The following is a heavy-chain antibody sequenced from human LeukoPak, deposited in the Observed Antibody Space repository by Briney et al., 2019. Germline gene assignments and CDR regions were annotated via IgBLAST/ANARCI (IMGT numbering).Heavy chain of an antibody. Sequence: ASVKVSCKASGYTFTSYYMHWVRQAPGQGLEWMGIINHSGGSTSYAQKFQGRVTMTRDTSTSTVYMELSSLRSEDTAVYYCARKTSAFGFDPWGQGTLVTVSS. CDR2: INHSGGST. CDR1: GYTFTSYY. D-gene: IGHD2-2*01. V-gene: IGHV1-46*01. CDR3: ARKTSAFGFDP. J-gene: IGHJ5*02.